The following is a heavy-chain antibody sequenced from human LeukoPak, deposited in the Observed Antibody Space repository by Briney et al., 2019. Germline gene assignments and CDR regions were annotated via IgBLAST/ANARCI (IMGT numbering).Heavy chain of an antibody. CDR2: ISAHNGNT. Sequence: ASVKVSCKASGYSLTSFGINWVRQAPGQGLEWMGWISAHNGNTNYAEKLQGRVTMTTDTPTNTAFMELRNLRSDDTAVYYCARDGTYCGGDCYSYYWGQGTLVTVSS. CDR1: GYSLTSFG. J-gene: IGHJ4*02. CDR3: ARDGTYCGGDCYSYY. V-gene: IGHV1-18*01. D-gene: IGHD2-21*01.